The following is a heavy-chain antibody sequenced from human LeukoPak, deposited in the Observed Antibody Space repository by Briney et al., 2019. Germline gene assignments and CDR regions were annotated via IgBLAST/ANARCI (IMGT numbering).Heavy chain of an antibody. V-gene: IGHV1-2*02. CDR3: ARGEGDSSSWPLNY. D-gene: IGHD6-13*01. CDR1: GYTFTGYY. CDR2: INPNSGGT. J-gene: IGHJ4*02. Sequence: ASVKVSFKASGYTFTGYYMHWVRQAPGQGLEWMGWINPNSGGTKYAQQFQGRVTMTRDTSISTAYMELTRLTSDDTAVYYCARGEGDSSSWPLNYWGQGTLVPVSS.